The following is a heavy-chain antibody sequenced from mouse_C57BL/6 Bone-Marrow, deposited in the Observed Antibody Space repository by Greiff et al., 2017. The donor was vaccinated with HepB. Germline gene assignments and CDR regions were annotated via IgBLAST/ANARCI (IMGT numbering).Heavy chain of an antibody. CDR3: AREGYGPWFAY. CDR1: GYTFTSYW. CDR2: IYPGSGST. Sequence: VKLMESGAELVKPGASVKMSCKASGYTFTSYWITWVKQRPGQGLEWIGDIYPGSGSTNYNEKFKSKATLTVDTSSSTAYMQLSSLTSEDSAVYYCAREGYGPWFAYWGQGTLVTVSA. J-gene: IGHJ3*01. D-gene: IGHD1-1*02. V-gene: IGHV1-55*01.